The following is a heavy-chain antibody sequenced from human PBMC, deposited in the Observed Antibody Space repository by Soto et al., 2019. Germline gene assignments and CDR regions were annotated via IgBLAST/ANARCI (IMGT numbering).Heavy chain of an antibody. D-gene: IGHD2-2*01. CDR1: GFTFSSYG. Sequence: QVQLVESGGSVVQPGRSLRLSCAASGFTFSSYGMHWVREAPGKGLEWVAVISYDGSNKYYADSVKGRFTISRDNSKNTLYLQMNSLRAEDTAVYYCAKDRGDIVVVPAATYYYYYGMDVWGQGTTVTVSS. CDR3: AKDRGDIVVVPAATYYYYYGMDV. J-gene: IGHJ6*02. CDR2: ISYDGSNK. V-gene: IGHV3-30*18.